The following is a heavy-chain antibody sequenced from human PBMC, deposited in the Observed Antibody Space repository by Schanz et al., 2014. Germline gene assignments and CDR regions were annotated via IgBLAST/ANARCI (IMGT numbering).Heavy chain of an antibody. D-gene: IGHD3-10*01. V-gene: IGHV3-9*01. J-gene: IGHJ6*03. CDR1: GFIFGSSV. CDR3: AKGSRSGSKVMDV. Sequence: EVQLLESGGGLIQPGGSLRLSCAASGFIFGSSVMAWVRQAPGKGLEWVSNIPWNGAAIGYAGSVRGRFTISRDSAKNSLYLQMNSLRPEDTALYYCAKGSRSGSKVMDVWGKGPTVTVSS. CDR2: IPWNGAAI.